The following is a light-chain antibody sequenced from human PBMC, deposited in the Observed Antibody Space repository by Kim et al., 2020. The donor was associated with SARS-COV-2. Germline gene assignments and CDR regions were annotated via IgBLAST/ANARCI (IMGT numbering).Light chain of an antibody. CDR1: SSNIGSNS. Sequence: ELTQPLSASGTPGQRVTISCSGSSSNIGSNSVNWYQQLPGTAPKLLIYINNRRPSGVPDRFSGSKSGTSASLAISGLQSEDEADYYCAAWDDSMNGYVVFGGGTQLTVL. J-gene: IGLJ2*01. CDR2: INN. CDR3: AAWDDSMNGYVV. V-gene: IGLV1-44*01.